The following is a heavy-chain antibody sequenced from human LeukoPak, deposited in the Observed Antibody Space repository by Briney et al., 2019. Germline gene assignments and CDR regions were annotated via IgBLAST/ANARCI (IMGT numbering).Heavy chain of an antibody. D-gene: IGHD3-10*01. J-gene: IGHJ6*02. CDR2: IIPIFGTA. Sequence: SVKVSCKASGGTFSSYAISWVRQAPGQGLEWMGGIIPIFGTAIYAQKFQGRVTITADESTSTAYMELSSLRSEDTAVYYCARLYGSGSPDNYGMDVWGQGTTVTVSS. V-gene: IGHV1-69*13. CDR1: GGTFSSYA. CDR3: ARLYGSGSPDNYGMDV.